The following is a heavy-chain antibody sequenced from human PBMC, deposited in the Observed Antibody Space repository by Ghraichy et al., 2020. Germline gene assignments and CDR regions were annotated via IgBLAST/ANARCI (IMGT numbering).Heavy chain of an antibody. V-gene: IGHV4-59*01. Sequence: SQTLSLTCTVSGGSISSYYWSWIRQPPGKGLEWIGYIYYSGSTNYNPSLKSRVTISVDTSKNQFSLKLRSVTAADTAVYYCARVTHCSSTSCYLYFDYWGQGTLVTVSS. CDR3: ARVTHCSSTSCYLYFDY. CDR1: GGSISSYY. D-gene: IGHD2-2*01. CDR2: IYYSGST. J-gene: IGHJ4*02.